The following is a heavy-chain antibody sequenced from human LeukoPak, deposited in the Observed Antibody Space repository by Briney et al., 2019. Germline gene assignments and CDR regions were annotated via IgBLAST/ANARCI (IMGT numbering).Heavy chain of an antibody. V-gene: IGHV3-21*01. CDR2: ISSSSSYI. CDR3: ARTSVAAAISPYYFDY. Sequence: GGSLRLSCAASGFTFSRYTMNWVRQAPGRGLEWVSSISSSSSYIYYADSVKGRFTISRDNAKNSLFLQMNSLRVEDTAVYYCARTSVAAAISPYYFDYWGQGTLVTVSS. CDR1: GFTFSRYT. J-gene: IGHJ4*02. D-gene: IGHD2-2*02.